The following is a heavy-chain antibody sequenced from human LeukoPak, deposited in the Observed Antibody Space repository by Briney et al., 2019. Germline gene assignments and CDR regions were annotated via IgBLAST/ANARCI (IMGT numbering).Heavy chain of an antibody. CDR3: ARSPPLGYCSGGSCPHNWFDP. D-gene: IGHD2-15*01. CDR1: GGSFSGYY. Sequence: SETLSLTCAVYGGSFSGYYWSWIRQPPGKGREWIGEINHSGSTNYNPSLKSRATISVDTPKNQFSLKLSSVTAADTAVYYCARSPPLGYCSGGSCPHNWFDPWGQGTLVTVSS. V-gene: IGHV4-34*01. CDR2: INHSGST. J-gene: IGHJ5*02.